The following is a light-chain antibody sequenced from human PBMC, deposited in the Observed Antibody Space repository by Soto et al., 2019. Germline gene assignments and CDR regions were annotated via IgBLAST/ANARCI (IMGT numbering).Light chain of an antibody. CDR3: QQYGGSPPFT. CDR2: GAS. V-gene: IGKV3-20*01. J-gene: IGKJ3*01. Sequence: EIVLTQSPGTLSLSPGERATLSCRASQTVSSSQLAWYQQKPGQAPRLLIYGASSRASGIPDRFSGSGSGTDVSLTSTRLEPEDFAVYYCQQYGGSPPFTFGPGTKVDLK. CDR1: QTVSSSQ.